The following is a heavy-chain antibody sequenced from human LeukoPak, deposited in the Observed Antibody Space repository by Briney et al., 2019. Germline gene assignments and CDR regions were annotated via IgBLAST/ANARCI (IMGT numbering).Heavy chain of an antibody. J-gene: IGHJ4*02. CDR3: ARGLYSSSP. D-gene: IGHD6-6*01. V-gene: IGHV3-23*01. CDR1: GFTFSNYA. CDR2: ISGSGGST. Sequence: GXXLRLSCAASGFTFSNYAMNWVRQAPGKGLEWVSAISGSGGSTYYADSVKGRLTISRDNSKNTLYLQMNSLRAEDMAVYYCARGLYSSSPWGQGILVTVSS.